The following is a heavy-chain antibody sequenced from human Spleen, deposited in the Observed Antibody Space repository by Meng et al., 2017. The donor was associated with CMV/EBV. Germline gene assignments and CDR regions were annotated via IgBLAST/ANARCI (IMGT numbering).Heavy chain of an antibody. CDR1: GYNFDIYG. Sequence: CKGAGYNFDIYGITWVRQAPGQGLEWVGWVSAENGDTDYGQKFQGRVTVTADTFTNTAYMEMRSLRSDDSAMYYCARAGAAVTTNFDFWGQGTLVTVSS. CDR2: VSAENGDT. V-gene: IGHV1-18*01. J-gene: IGHJ4*02. CDR3: ARAGAAVTTNFDF. D-gene: IGHD4-17*01.